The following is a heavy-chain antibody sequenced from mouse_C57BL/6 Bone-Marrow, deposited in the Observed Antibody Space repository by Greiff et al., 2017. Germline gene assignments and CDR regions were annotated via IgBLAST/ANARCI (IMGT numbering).Heavy chain of an antibody. D-gene: IGHD2-4*01. CDR2: IDPSDSYT. V-gene: IGHV1-59*01. CDR3: ARSDYDYSYAMDY. CDR1: GYTFTSYW. Sequence: VQLQQPGAELVRPGTSVKLSCKASGYTFTSYWMHWVKQRPGQGLEWIGVIDPSDSYTNYNQKFKGKATLTVDTSSSTAYMQLSSLTSEDSAVYYCARSDYDYSYAMDYWGQGTSVTVSS. J-gene: IGHJ4*01.